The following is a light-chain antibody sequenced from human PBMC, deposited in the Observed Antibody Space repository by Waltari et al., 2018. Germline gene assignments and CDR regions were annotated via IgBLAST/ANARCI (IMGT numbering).Light chain of an antibody. V-gene: IGKV4-1*01. J-gene: IGKJ1*01. CDR2: WAS. CDR3: QQYYAVPPT. Sequence: IVMTQSPDSLPVSLGERATITCKSDQSVSYSSNNKNYLALYRQKPGQPPQLLISWASTREFGVPDRFSGSGSGTDFTLTISSLQAEDVAVYYCQQYYAVPPTFGPGTKVEIK. CDR1: QSVSYSSNNKNY.